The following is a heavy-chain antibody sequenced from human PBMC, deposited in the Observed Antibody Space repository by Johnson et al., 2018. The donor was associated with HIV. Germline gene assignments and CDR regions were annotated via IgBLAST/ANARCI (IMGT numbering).Heavy chain of an antibody. CDR1: GFTFSSYW. D-gene: IGHD2-8*01. CDR2: INQDGSAK. J-gene: IGHJ3*02. Sequence: VQLVESGGGVVRPGGSLRLSCAASGFTFSSYWMSWVRQAPGKGLEWVANINQDGSAKYYVDSVKGRFTISRDNSKNTRYLQMNSLGAEDTAVYYCASALCTWGAFDIWGQGTMVTVSS. V-gene: IGHV3-7*01. CDR3: ASALCTWGAFDI.